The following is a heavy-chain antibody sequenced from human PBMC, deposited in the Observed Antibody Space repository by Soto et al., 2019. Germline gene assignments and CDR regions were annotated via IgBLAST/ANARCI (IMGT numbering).Heavy chain of an antibody. D-gene: IGHD7-27*01. CDR3: PKERAEWGSYDY. V-gene: IGHV3-23*01. J-gene: IGHJ4*02. Sequence: EVQMLESGGGLVQPGESLRLSCAASGFTFSSYAMSWVRQAPGKGLRWVSTISGSGGSTYYAESVKGRFTISRDNSKNTRYQEMNSRKTEEPAVYYCPKERAEWGSYDYWGQGILVTVS. CDR1: GFTFSSYA. CDR2: ISGSGGST.